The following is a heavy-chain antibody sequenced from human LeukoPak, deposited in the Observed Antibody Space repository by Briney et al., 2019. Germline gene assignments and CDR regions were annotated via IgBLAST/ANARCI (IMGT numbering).Heavy chain of an antibody. Sequence: ASVKVSCKASGYTFTGYYMHWVRQAPGQGLEWMGRINPNSGGTNYAQKFQRRVTMTRDTSISTAYMELSRLRSDDTAVYYCARDLYGGNSHYYYMDVWGKGTTVTVSS. CDR3: ARDLYGGNSHYYYMDV. V-gene: IGHV1-2*06. CDR2: INPNSGGT. D-gene: IGHD4-23*01. CDR1: GYTFTGYY. J-gene: IGHJ6*03.